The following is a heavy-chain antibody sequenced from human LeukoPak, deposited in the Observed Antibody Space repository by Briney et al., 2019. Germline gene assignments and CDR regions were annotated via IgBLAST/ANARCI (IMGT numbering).Heavy chain of an antibody. CDR2: IKEDGSVK. J-gene: IGHJ4*02. CDR1: GFTFSRHW. V-gene: IGHV3-7*01. CDR3: VRDDWGPGDN. Sequence: GGSLRLSCAASGFTFSRHWMSWVRQAAGKGLEWVANIKEDGSVKYYVDSVKGRFTISRDNANNLLYLQMNSLRGEDTAVYYCVRDDWGPGDNWGQRTLVTVSS. D-gene: IGHD2-21*01.